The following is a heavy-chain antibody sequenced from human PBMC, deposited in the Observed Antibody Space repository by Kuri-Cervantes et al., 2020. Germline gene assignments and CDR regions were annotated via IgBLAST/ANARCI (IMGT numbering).Heavy chain of an antibody. D-gene: IGHD2-15*01. CDR2: IYWDDDK. CDR3: ARFYCSGGSCSFDH. J-gene: IGHJ4*02. CDR1: GFSLSISGVG. V-gene: IGHV2-5*05. Sequence: SGPTLGKPTQTLTLTCTFSGFSLSISGVGVGWIRQPPGKALEWLALIYWDDDKRYGPSLRNRLAISKDTSKNQVVLRMTNMDPMDTATYYCARFYCSGGSCSFDHWGQGTLVTVSS.